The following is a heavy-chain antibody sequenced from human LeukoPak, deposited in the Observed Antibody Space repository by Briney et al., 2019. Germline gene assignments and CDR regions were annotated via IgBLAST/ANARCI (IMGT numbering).Heavy chain of an antibody. CDR1: GGSISSGDYY. D-gene: IGHD4-17*01. CDR3: ARVHGDYNWFDP. V-gene: IGHV4-61*08. CDR2: IYYSGST. Sequence: PSETLSLTCTVSGGSISSGDYYWSWIRQPPGKGLEWIGYIYYSGSTNYNPSLKSRVTISVDTSKNQFSLKLSSVTAADTAVYYCARVHGDYNWFDPWGQGTLVTVSS. J-gene: IGHJ5*02.